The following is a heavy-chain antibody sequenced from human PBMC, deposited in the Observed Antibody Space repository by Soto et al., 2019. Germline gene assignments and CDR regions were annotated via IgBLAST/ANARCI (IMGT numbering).Heavy chain of an antibody. J-gene: IGHJ4*02. CDR3: SKARDCCATGCQELGF. CDR1: GIPVAVYA. V-gene: IGHV3-23*01. D-gene: IGHD2-2*01. CDR2: LSGSGIGK. Sequence: AGSLTPSEVAPGIPVAVYATTWPGLAPGQGREWVSVLSGSGIGKDYADSVKGRFTISRDNSRNTLYLQMSGLRVEDTAVYDCSKARDCCATGCQELGFWGQGTLVTVSS.